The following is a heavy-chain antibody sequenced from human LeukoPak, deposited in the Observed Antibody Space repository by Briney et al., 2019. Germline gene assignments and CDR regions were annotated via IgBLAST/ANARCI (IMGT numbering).Heavy chain of an antibody. D-gene: IGHD3-10*01. Sequence: SETLSLTCAVYGGSFSGYYWSWIRQPPGKGLEWIGEINHSGSTNYNPSLKSRVTISVDTSKNQFSLKLSSVTAADTAVYYCASVRRGFGESSKYYSYYYMDVWGNGTTVTISS. J-gene: IGHJ6*03. CDR1: GGSFSGYY. V-gene: IGHV4-34*01. CDR2: INHSGST. CDR3: ASVRRGFGESSKYYSYYYMDV.